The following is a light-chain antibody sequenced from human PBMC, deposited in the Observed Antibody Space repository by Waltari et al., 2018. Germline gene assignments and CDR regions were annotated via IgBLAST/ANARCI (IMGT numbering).Light chain of an antibody. CDR3: QHYLRLPVT. CDR1: QSVTRA. J-gene: IGKJ1*01. V-gene: IGKV3-20*01. CDR2: GAS. Sequence: EIVLTQSPGTLSLSPGESATLSCRTSQSVTRALAWYQQKPGQAPRPRIYGASNRATGIPDRFSGSGSGTDFSLTISSLEPEDFAVYYCQHYLRLPVTFGQGTKVEVK.